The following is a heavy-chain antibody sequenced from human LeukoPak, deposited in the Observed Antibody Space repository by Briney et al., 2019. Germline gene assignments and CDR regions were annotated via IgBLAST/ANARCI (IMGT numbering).Heavy chain of an antibody. Sequence: GGSLRLSCAASGFTFSSYGMPWVRQAPGKGLEWVAVIWYDGSNKYYADSVKGRFTISRDNSKNTLYLQMNSLRAEDTAVYYCARSLPDYYDSSGYSDYWGQGTLVTVSS. J-gene: IGHJ4*02. CDR3: ARSLPDYYDSSGYSDY. CDR2: IWYDGSNK. V-gene: IGHV3-33*01. D-gene: IGHD3-22*01. CDR1: GFTFSSYG.